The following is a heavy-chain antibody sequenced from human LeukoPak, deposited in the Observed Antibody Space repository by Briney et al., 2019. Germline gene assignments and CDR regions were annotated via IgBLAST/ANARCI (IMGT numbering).Heavy chain of an antibody. Sequence: GGSLRLSCAASGFTFSSYAMSWVRQAPGKGLEWVSAISGSVGSTYYADSVKGRFTISRDNSKNTLYLQMNSLRAEDTAVYYCAKSGPGGSCCEIDYWGQGTLVTVSS. CDR2: ISGSVGST. D-gene: IGHD2-15*01. CDR1: GFTFSSYA. V-gene: IGHV3-23*01. J-gene: IGHJ4*02. CDR3: AKSGPGGSCCEIDY.